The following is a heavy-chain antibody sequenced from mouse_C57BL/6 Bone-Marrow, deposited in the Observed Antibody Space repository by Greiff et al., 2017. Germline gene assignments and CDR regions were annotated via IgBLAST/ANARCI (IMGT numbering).Heavy chain of an antibody. CDR2: IDPSDSYT. Sequence: QVQLQQPGAELVMPGASVKLSCKASGYTFTSYWMPWVKQRPGQGLEWIGEIDPSDSYTNYNQKFKGKSTLAVDKSSSTAYMQLSSLTSEDSAVYYCARGKLLAYWGQGTLVTVSA. V-gene: IGHV1-69*01. CDR1: GYTFTSYW. J-gene: IGHJ3*01. D-gene: IGHD1-1*01. CDR3: ARGKLLAY.